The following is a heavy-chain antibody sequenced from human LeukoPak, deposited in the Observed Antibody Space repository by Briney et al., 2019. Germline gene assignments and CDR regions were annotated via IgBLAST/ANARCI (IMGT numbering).Heavy chain of an antibody. CDR3: ASGAYCGGDXYPALDY. Sequence: GASVKVSCKASGYTFTSYYMHWVRQAPGQGLEWMGIINPSGGSTSYAQKFQGRVTMTRDTSTSTVYMELSSLRSEDTAVYYCASGAYCGGDXYPALDYWGQGTLVTVSS. V-gene: IGHV1-46*01. CDR2: INPSGGST. CDR1: GYTFTSYY. D-gene: IGHD2-21*02. J-gene: IGHJ4*02.